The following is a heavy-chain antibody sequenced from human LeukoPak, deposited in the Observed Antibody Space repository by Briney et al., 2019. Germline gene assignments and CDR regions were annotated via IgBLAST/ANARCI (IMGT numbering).Heavy chain of an antibody. CDR1: GGSISSYY. V-gene: IGHV4-34*01. Sequence: PSETLSLTCPVSGGSISSYYWSWIRQPPGKGLEWIGEINHSGSTNYNPSLKSRVTISVDTSKNQFSLKLSSVTAADTAVYYCARGGMPRLYCYYYMDVWGKGTTVTVSS. CDR3: ARGGMPRLYCYYYMDV. J-gene: IGHJ6*03. D-gene: IGHD2-2*01. CDR2: INHSGST.